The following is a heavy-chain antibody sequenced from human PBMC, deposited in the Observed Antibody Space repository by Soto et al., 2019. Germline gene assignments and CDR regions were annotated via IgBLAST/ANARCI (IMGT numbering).Heavy chain of an antibody. CDR1: GFTVSSTY. Sequence: GGSLRLSCAASGFTVSSTYMSWVRQAPGKGLEWISVIYGGGDTFYADSVKGRFTISTDNSKNTLYLQMNSLRAEDTAVYYCARRHYNYESSGYYPLFDYWGQGTLVTVSS. CDR3: ARRHYNYESSGYYPLFDY. J-gene: IGHJ4*02. D-gene: IGHD3-22*01. V-gene: IGHV3-53*01. CDR2: IYGGGDT.